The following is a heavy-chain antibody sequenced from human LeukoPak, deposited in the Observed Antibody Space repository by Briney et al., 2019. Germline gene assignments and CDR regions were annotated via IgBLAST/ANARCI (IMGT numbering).Heavy chain of an antibody. Sequence: GGSLRLSCAASGFTFSSYGMSWVRQAPGKGLEWVSAISGSGGSTYYADSVKGRFTISRDNSKNTLYLQMNSLRAEDTAVYYCAKGFFYDSSEDAFDIWGQGTMVTVSS. CDR1: GFTFSSYG. V-gene: IGHV3-23*01. J-gene: IGHJ3*02. CDR3: AKGFFYDSSEDAFDI. D-gene: IGHD3-22*01. CDR2: ISGSGGST.